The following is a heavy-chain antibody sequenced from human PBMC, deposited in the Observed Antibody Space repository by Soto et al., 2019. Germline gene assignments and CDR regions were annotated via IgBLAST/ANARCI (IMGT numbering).Heavy chain of an antibody. D-gene: IGHD3-10*01. CDR3: ARTYFGSGSYSY. Sequence: QLQLQESGPGLMEPSETLSLTCTVSGGSISGTNEYWGWIRQPPGKGLEWIASIHYDGRTYYTPSLKSRLTISADTSKNHFSLKLSSVPAADSAVYYCARTYFGSGSYSYWGQGTLVIVSS. CDR2: IHYDGRT. J-gene: IGHJ1*01. CDR1: GGSISGTNEY. V-gene: IGHV4-39*02.